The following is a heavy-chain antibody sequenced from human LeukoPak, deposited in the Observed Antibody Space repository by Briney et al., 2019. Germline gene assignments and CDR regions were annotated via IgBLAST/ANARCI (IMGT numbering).Heavy chain of an antibody. V-gene: IGHV4-39*01. CDR2: IYYSGKT. CDR1: GGSISDTTYH. Sequence: SETLSLTCAVSGGSISDTTYHWGWVRRPPGQGLEWIGSIYYSGKTYYSPSLKSRVTISVDTSKNQFSLKLSLVTAADTAVYYCAREISSSLRAWGQGTLVTVSS. D-gene: IGHD6-13*01. J-gene: IGHJ5*02. CDR3: AREISSSLRA.